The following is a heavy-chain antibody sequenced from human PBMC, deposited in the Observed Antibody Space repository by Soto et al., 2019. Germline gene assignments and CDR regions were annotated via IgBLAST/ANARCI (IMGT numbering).Heavy chain of an antibody. V-gene: IGHV1-69*06. D-gene: IGHD2-2*02. Sequence: QVQLVQSGAEVKKPGSSVKVSCKASGGTFSSYAISWVRQAPGQGLEWMGGIIPIFGTANYAQQFQGRVTITADKSTSTAYMELSSLRSEDTAVYYCASCSSTSCYTYYYYYGMDVWGQGTTVTVSS. CDR2: IIPIFGTA. J-gene: IGHJ6*02. CDR1: GGTFSSYA. CDR3: ASCSSTSCYTYYYYYGMDV.